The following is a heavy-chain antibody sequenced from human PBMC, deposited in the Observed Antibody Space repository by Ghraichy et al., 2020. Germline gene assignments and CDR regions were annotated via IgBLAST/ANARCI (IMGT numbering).Heavy chain of an antibody. V-gene: IGHV4-31*03. CDR3: ARDSPPCGGDCYGLSGWGWFDP. CDR1: GGSISSGGYY. Sequence: SETLSLTCTVSGGSISSGGYYWSWIRQHPGKGLEWIGYIYYSGSTYYNPSLKSRVTISVDTSKNQFSLKLSSVTAADTAVYYCARDSPPCGGDCYGLSGWGWFDPWGQGTLVTVSS. J-gene: IGHJ5*02. D-gene: IGHD2-21*02. CDR2: IYYSGST.